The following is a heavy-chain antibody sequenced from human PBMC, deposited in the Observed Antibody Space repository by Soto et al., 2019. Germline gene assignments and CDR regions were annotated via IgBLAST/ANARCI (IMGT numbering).Heavy chain of an antibody. CDR2: IYYNGST. J-gene: IGHJ6*02. CDR3: ARDRPARASGYPLSPPYYYYVMDV. V-gene: IGHV4-59*01. D-gene: IGHD5-12*01. CDR1: GGSISSYC. Sequence: SETLSLTCTVSGGSISSYCWGWIRQPPGKGMEWIGYIYYNGSTNYNPSLKSRVTISVDTSKNQFSLKLSSVTAADTAVYYCARDRPARASGYPLSPPYYYYVMDVWGQGTTVTVSS.